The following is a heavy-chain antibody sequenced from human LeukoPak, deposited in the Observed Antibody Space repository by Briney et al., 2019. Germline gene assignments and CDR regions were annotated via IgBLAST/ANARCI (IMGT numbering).Heavy chain of an antibody. V-gene: IGHV1-24*01. J-gene: IGHJ4*02. CDR2: FDPEDGET. D-gene: IGHD4-17*01. Sequence: ASVTVSCKVSGYTLTELSMHWVRQAPGKGLAWMGGFDPEDGETIYAQKFQGRVTMTEDTSTDTAYMELSSLRSEDTAVYYCATSPRYGDQPVLPRYYFDYWGQGTLVTVSS. CDR1: GYTLTELS. CDR3: ATSPRYGDQPVLPRYYFDY.